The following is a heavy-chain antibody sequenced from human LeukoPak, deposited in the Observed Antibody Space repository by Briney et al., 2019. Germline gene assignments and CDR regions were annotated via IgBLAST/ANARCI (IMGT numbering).Heavy chain of an antibody. D-gene: IGHD6-19*01. CDR2: IDPSDSYT. CDR3: ARLFDSSGWSKDY. V-gene: IGHV5-10-1*01. CDR1: GYSFTSYW. J-gene: IGHJ4*02. Sequence: GESLKISCKGSGYSFTSYWISWVRQLPGKGLEWMGRIDPSDSYTNYSPSFQGHVTISADKSISTAYLQWISLKASDTAMYYCARLFDSSGWSKDYWGQGTLVTVSS.